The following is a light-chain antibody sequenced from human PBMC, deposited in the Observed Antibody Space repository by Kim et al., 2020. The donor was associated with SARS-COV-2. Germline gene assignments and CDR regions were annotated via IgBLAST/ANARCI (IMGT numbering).Light chain of an antibody. V-gene: IGLV6-57*01. CDR2: EDN. Sequence: KNEHTSWTRTRESIASNYRQCYQQRPRTPPTTVFYEDNQRPSGVPDRFSGSIGSSSNSASLTISGLKTEDEADYYCQSYDSSNWVFGGGTQLTVL. CDR3: QSYDSSNWV. CDR1: RESIASNY. J-gene: IGLJ3*02.